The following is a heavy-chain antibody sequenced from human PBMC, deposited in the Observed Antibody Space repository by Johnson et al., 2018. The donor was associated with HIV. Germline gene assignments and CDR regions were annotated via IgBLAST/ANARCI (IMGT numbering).Heavy chain of an antibody. CDR1: GFTFSNAW. CDR2: IKSKTDGGTT. Sequence: VQLVESGGGLVKPGGSLRLSCAASGFTFSNAWMTWVRQAPGKGLEWVGRIKSKTDGGTTDYGAPVKGRFTISRDDSKNTLYLKMNSLKTEETALYYCARDHVIGPSFDAFDIWGQGTMVTVSS. J-gene: IGHJ3*02. CDR3: ARDHVIGPSFDAFDI. D-gene: IGHD3-22*01. V-gene: IGHV3-15*01.